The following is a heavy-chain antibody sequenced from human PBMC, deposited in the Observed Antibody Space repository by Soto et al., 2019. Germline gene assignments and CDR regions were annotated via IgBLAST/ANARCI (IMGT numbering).Heavy chain of an antibody. V-gene: IGHV3-7*01. D-gene: IGHD4-4*01. CDR2: IKRDGAEK. Sequence: GGSLRLSCAASGFTFSTYWMNWVRQAPGKGLEWVANIKRDGAEKYYVDSVKGRFTISRDNAKNSLYLQMNSLRAEDTAVYYCARDDYRNYYFYYMDVWGKGTTVTVSS. CDR1: GFTFSTYW. CDR3: ARDDYRNYYFYYMDV. J-gene: IGHJ6*03.